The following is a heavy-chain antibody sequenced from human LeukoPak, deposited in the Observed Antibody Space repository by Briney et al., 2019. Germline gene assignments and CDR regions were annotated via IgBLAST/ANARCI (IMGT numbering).Heavy chain of an antibody. V-gene: IGHV4-59*01. CDR1: GLYISSYY. J-gene: IGHJ5*02. CDR2: MYNSGST. D-gene: IGHD4-17*01. Sequence: SETLSLTCTVSGLYISSYYWSWIRQPPGKGLEGIGYMYNSGSTNYNPSLKSRVTISIDTSKNQFSLKLSSVTAADTAVYYCARVPHFGDYGWFDPWGQGTLVTVSS. CDR3: ARVPHFGDYGWFDP.